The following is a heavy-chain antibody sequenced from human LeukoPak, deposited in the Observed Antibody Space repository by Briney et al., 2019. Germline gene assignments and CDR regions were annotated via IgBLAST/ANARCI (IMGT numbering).Heavy chain of an antibody. CDR1: GGPISNYY. Sequence: SETLSLTCTVSGGPISNYYWSWIRQPPGKGLEWIGYIYYTGTAKTNPSLKSRVTTSIETSKNQFSLKLSSVTAADTAVYYCARYDRSGYSLELWGQGTLVTVSS. V-gene: IGHV4-59*01. CDR2: IYYTGTA. CDR3: ARYDRSGYSLEL. D-gene: IGHD3-22*01. J-gene: IGHJ4*02.